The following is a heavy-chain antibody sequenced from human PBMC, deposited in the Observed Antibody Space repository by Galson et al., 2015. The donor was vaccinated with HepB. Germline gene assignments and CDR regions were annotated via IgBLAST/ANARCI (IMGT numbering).Heavy chain of an antibody. J-gene: IGHJ5*02. V-gene: IGHV3-30*18. CDR2: ISYDGTNK. D-gene: IGHD6-19*01. CDR3: AKDLSISLADT. CDR1: GFPFSNHG. Sequence: SLRLSCAASGFPFSNHGMHWVRQAPGKGLEWVALISYDGTNKYYADSVKGRFTISRDNSKNTLHLQMSSLRVEDTAVYYCAKDLSISLADTWGQGTLVTVSS.